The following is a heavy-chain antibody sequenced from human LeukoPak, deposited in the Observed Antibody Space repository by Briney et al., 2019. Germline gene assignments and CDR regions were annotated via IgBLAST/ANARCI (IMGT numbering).Heavy chain of an antibody. CDR3: ARQRFNYYDSSGYFDY. J-gene: IGHJ4*02. D-gene: IGHD3-22*01. Sequence: PSETLSLTCAVYGGSFSGYYWSWIRQPPGKGLEWIGEVNHSGSTNYIPSLKSRVTISVDTSKNQFSLKLSSVTAADTAVYYCARQRFNYYDSSGYFDYWGQGTLVTVSS. V-gene: IGHV4-34*01. CDR1: GGSFSGYY. CDR2: VNHSGST.